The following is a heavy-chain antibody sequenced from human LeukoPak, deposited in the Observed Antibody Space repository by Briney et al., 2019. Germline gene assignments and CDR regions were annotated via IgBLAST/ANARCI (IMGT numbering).Heavy chain of an antibody. Sequence: PSETLSLTCTVSGGSISSSSYYWGWIRQPPGKGLEWIGSIYYSGSTNYNPSLKSRVTISVDTSKNQFSLKLSSVTAADTAVYYCARHEITIFGVVNGWGQGTLVTVSS. CDR3: ARHEITIFGVVNG. CDR2: IYYSGST. D-gene: IGHD3-3*01. V-gene: IGHV4-39*01. CDR1: GGSISSSSYY. J-gene: IGHJ4*02.